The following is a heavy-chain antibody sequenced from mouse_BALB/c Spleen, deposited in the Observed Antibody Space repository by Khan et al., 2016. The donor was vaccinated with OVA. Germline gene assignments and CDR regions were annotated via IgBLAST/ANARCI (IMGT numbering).Heavy chain of an antibody. V-gene: IGHV1-9*01. J-gene: IGHJ4*01. CDR1: GYTFSTYW. Sequence: VQLQESGAELMKPGASVKISCKASGYTFSTYWIEWLKQRPGYGLEWIGEILPRSGSTNYNEKFKGKATFTADTSSNTAYMQLSSLTSEDSAVYYCASTARAYYYAMDYWGQGASVTVSS. D-gene: IGHD3-1*01. CDR2: ILPRSGST. CDR3: ASTARAYYYAMDY.